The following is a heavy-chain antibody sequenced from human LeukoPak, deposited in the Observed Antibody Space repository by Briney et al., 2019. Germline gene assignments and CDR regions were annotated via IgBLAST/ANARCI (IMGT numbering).Heavy chain of an antibody. D-gene: IGHD3-22*01. CDR1: GFTFSSYG. CDR3: AKDRYDSSGYLHPHFDY. J-gene: IGHJ4*02. V-gene: IGHV3-30*02. Sequence: PGGSLRLSCAASGFTFSSYGMHWVRQAPGKGLEWVAFIRYDGSNKYYADSVKGRFTISRDNSKNTLYLQMNSLRADDTAVYYCAKDRYDSSGYLHPHFDYWGQGTLVTVSS. CDR2: IRYDGSNK.